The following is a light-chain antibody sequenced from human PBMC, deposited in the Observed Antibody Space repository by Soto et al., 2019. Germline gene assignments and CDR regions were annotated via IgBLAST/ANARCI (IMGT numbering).Light chain of an antibody. CDR2: GVT. V-gene: IGLV2-8*01. CDR3: SIFAGGNSVI. Sequence: QSVLTQPPSASGSPGQSVVISCTGTSSDIGSYVYVSWYQQHPGKAPKLLIYGVTQRPSGVPDRFSGSKSGNTASLTVSGLQVEDEADYYCSIFAGGNSVIFGGGTKLTVL. J-gene: IGLJ2*01. CDR1: SSDIGSYVY.